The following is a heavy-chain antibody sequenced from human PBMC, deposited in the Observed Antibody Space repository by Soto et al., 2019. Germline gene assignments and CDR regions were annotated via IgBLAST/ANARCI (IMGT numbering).Heavy chain of an antibody. CDR3: ARQYSSGWYRGGEDWFDP. CDR1: GGTFSSYA. J-gene: IGHJ5*02. Sequence: QVQLVQSGAEVKKPGSSVKVSCKASGGTFSSYAISWVRQAPGQGLEWMGGIIPIFGTANYAQKFQGRVTITADESTSTAYMELSSLRSEDTAVYYCARQYSSGWYRGGEDWFDPWGQGTLVTVSS. D-gene: IGHD6-19*01. CDR2: IIPIFGTA. V-gene: IGHV1-69*12.